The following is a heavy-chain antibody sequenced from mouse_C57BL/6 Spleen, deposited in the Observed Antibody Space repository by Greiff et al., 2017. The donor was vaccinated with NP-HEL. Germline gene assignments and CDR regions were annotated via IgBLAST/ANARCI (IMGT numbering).Heavy chain of an antibody. CDR3: VRHKGAMDY. J-gene: IGHJ4*01. V-gene: IGHV10-1*01. CDR2: IRSKSNNYAT. Sequence: EVKLVESGGGLVQPKGSLKLSCAASGFSFNTYAMNWVRQAPGKGLEWVARIRSKSNNYATYYADSVKDRFTISRDDSESMLYLQMNNLKTEDTAMYYCVRHKGAMDYWGQGTSVTVSS. D-gene: IGHD3-3*01. CDR1: GFSFNTYA.